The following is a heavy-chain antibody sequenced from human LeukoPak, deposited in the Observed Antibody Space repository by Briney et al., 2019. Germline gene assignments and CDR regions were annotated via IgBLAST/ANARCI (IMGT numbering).Heavy chain of an antibody. CDR3: ARGRRSGYDSNWFDP. V-gene: IGHV5-10-1*01. CDR2: IDPSDSYT. D-gene: IGHD5-12*01. Sequence: GESLKFSCKGSEYRFNSYWISWVRQLPGKGLEWMGRIDPSDSYTNYSPSFQGHVTISADKSISTVYLQWSSLKASDTAMYYCARGRRSGYDSNWFDPWGQGTLVTVSS. J-gene: IGHJ5*02. CDR1: EYRFNSYW.